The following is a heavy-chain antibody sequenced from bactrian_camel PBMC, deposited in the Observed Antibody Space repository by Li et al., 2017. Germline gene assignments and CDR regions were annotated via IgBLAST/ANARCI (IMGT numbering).Heavy chain of an antibody. D-gene: IGHD1*01. CDR3: VRDIPEPFAY. V-gene: IGHV3S53*01. J-gene: IGHJ6*01. Sequence: HVQLVESGGGSVEAGKSLKLSCAVSGYSDNTVCMAWFRQAPGKYREGIAHLENDGNEAYADSVKGRATVSRDNANNTVNLMMNSLKPEDTAVYYCVRDIPEPFAYWGQGTQVTVS. CDR2: LENDGNE. CDR1: GYSDNTVC.